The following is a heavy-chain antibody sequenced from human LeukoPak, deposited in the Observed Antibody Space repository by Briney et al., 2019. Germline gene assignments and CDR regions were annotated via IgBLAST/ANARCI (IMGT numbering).Heavy chain of an antibody. V-gene: IGHV4-39*01. Sequence: PSETLSLTCTVSGGSIRSSSYYWGWIRQPPGKGLEWIGSIYFSGSTYYNPSLKSRITTSVDTSKNQFSLKLSSVTAADTAVYYCARRNINPNLPIDYWGQGTLVTVSS. CDR1: GGSIRSSSYY. J-gene: IGHJ4*02. CDR2: IYFSGST. D-gene: IGHD1/OR15-1a*01. CDR3: ARRNINPNLPIDY.